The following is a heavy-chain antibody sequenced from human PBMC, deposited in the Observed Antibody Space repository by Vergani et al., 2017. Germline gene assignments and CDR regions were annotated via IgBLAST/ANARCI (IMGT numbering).Heavy chain of an antibody. CDR2: IYPGDSDT. V-gene: IGHV5-51*03. CDR3: ARDRDWCSSTSSWISGCLSGWFDP. Sequence: EVQLVQSGAEVKKPGESLKISCKGSGYSFTSYWIGWVRQMPGKGLEWMGIIYPGDSDTRYSPSFQGQVTISADKSISTAYLQWSSLKASDTAMYYCARDRDWCSSTSSWISGCLSGWFDPWGQGTLVTVSS. D-gene: IGHD2-2*01. CDR1: GYSFTSYW. J-gene: IGHJ5*02.